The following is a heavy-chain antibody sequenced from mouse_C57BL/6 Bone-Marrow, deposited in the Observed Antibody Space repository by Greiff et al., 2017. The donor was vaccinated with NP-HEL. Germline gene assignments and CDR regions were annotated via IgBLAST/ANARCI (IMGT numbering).Heavy chain of an antibody. V-gene: IGHV14-4*01. J-gene: IGHJ2*01. CDR3: TTLITTVLFDY. D-gene: IGHD1-1*01. CDR2: IDPENGDT. CDR1: GFNIKDDY. Sequence: EVQLQQSGAELVRPGASVKLSCTASGFNIKDDYMHWVKQRPEQGLEWIGWIDPENGDTEYASKFQGKATITADTSSNTAYLQLSSLTSEDTAVYYCTTLITTVLFDYWGQGTTLTVSS.